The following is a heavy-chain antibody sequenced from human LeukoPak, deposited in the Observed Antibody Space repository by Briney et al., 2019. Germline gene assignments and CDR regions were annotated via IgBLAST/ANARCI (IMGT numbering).Heavy chain of an antibody. D-gene: IGHD3-9*01. V-gene: IGHV3-11*01. Sequence: GGSLRLSCAASGFTFSDYYMSWIRQAPGKELEWVSYISSSGSTIYYADSVKGRFTISRDNAKNSLYLQMNSLRAEDTAVYYCARDRDDILTGTNWFDPWGQGTLVTVSS. J-gene: IGHJ5*02. CDR1: GFTFSDYY. CDR2: ISSSGSTI. CDR3: ARDRDDILTGTNWFDP.